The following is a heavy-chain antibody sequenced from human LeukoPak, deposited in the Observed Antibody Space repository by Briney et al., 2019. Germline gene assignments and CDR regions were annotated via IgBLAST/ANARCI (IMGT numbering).Heavy chain of an antibody. Sequence: GSLRLSFAASGFTFSSYTMNWVRPAPGKGPEWVSSISESSGYIYYTDSVKGRFTISRDNAKNSLYLQMNSLRAEDTAVYYCARAYSETYGLGYYYMDVWGKGTTVTISS. V-gene: IGHV3-21*01. CDR3: ARAYSETYGLGYYYMDV. D-gene: IGHD1-26*01. J-gene: IGHJ6*03. CDR2: ISESSGYI. CDR1: GFTFSSYT.